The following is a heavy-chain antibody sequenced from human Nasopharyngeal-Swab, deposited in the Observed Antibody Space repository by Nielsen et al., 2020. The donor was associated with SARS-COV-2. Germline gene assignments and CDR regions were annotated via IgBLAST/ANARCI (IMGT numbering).Heavy chain of an antibody. CDR2: INTNTGNP. J-gene: IGHJ5*02. V-gene: IGHV7-4-1*02. CDR3: AVHVAGDRPPFDP. Sequence: WARQAPGQGLEWLGWINTNTGNPTYAQGFTGRLVFSLDTSVSTAYLQISSLKAEDTAVYYCAVHVAGDRPPFDPWGQGTLVTVSS. D-gene: IGHD6-19*01.